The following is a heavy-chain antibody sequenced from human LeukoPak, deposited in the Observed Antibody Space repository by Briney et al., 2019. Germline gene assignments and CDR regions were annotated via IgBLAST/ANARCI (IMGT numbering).Heavy chain of an antibody. CDR2: MNPNSGNT. Sequence: ASVKVSCKASGYTFTSYDINWVRQATGQGLEWMGWMNPNSGNTGYAQKLQGRVTMTTDTSTSTAYMELRSLRSDDTAVYYCARVKRRGSYSYGMDVWGQGTTVTVSS. V-gene: IGHV1-8*01. CDR3: ARVKRRGSYSYGMDV. J-gene: IGHJ6*02. CDR1: GYTFTSYD. D-gene: IGHD1-26*01.